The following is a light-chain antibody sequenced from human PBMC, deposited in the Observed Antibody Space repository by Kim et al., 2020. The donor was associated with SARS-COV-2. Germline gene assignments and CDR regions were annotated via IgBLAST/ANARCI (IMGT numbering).Light chain of an antibody. Sequence: LSLSPAERATLSCRASQSVSSYLAWYQQKPGQAPRLLIYGASSRATGIPDRFSGSGSGTDFTLTISRLEPEDLAVYYCQQYGNMYTFGQGTKLEI. V-gene: IGKV3-20*01. CDR2: GAS. J-gene: IGKJ2*01. CDR3: QQYGNMYT. CDR1: QSVSSY.